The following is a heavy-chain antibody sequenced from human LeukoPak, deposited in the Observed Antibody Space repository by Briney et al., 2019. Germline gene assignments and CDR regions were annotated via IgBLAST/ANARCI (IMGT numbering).Heavy chain of an antibody. CDR3: AKGRHSSNWPDNWFDP. Sequence: ASVKVSCKASGYTFSSYDISWVRQAAGQGLGWMGWMNPKSGNTAYAQKSQGRVSMTRDTSITTAYMELTGLTSEDTAVYYCAKGRHSSNWPDNWFDPWGQGTLVTVSS. J-gene: IGHJ5*02. CDR1: GYTFSSYD. D-gene: IGHD6-19*01. CDR2: MNPKSGNT. V-gene: IGHV1-8*01.